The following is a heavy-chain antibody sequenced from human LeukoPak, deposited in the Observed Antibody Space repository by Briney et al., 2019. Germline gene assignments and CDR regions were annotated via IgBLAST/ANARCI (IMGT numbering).Heavy chain of an antibody. V-gene: IGHV1-58*02. CDR2: IVVGSGNT. D-gene: IGHD3-22*01. Sequence: SVKVSCKASGFTFTSSAMQWVRQARGQRLEWIGWIVVGSGNTNYAQKFQERVTITRDMSTSTAYMELSSLRSEDTAVYYCAADGAFLYYYDSSGYPTFDYWGQGTPVTVSS. J-gene: IGHJ4*02. CDR1: GFTFTSSA. CDR3: AADGAFLYYYDSSGYPTFDY.